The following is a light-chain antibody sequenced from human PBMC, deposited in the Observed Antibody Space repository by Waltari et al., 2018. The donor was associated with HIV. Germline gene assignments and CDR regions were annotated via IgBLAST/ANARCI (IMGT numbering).Light chain of an antibody. Sequence: SYELTQPPSVSVSPGQTARITCSGDALPKQYAYWYQQKPGQAPVVVIYKDSGRPSGIPERFAGSSSGTTVTLTISGVQAEDEADYYCQSTDRSGTFVVFGGGTKLTVL. CDR1: ALPKQY. V-gene: IGLV3-25*03. CDR3: QSTDRSGTFVV. CDR2: KDS. J-gene: IGLJ2*01.